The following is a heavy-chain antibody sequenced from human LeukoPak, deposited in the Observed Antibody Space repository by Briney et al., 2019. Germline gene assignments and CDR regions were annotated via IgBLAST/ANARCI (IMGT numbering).Heavy chain of an antibody. CDR1: GYTFTGYY. CDR2: INPNSGGT. Sequence: GASVKVSCKASGYTFTGYYMHWVRQAPGQGLEWMRWINPNSGGTNYAQKFQGRVTMTRDTSISTAYMELSRLRSDDTAVYYCALLYDYVWGSYRRVDYWGQGTLVTVSS. CDR3: ALLYDYVWGSYRRVDY. D-gene: IGHD3-16*02. V-gene: IGHV1-2*02. J-gene: IGHJ4*02.